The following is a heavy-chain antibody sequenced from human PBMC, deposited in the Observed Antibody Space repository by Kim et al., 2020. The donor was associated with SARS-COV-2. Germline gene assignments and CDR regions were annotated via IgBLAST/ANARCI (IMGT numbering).Heavy chain of an antibody. CDR1: GYTFTSYA. Sequence: ASVKVSCKASGYTFTSYAMNWVRQAPGQGLEWMGWINTNTGNPTYAQGFTGRFVFSLDTSVSTAYLQISSLKAEDTAVYYCVRDAVPGSSSEDDAFDIWGQGTMVTVSS. CDR3: VRDAVPGSSSEDDAFDI. D-gene: IGHD6-13*01. CDR2: INTNTGNP. V-gene: IGHV7-4-1*02. J-gene: IGHJ3*02.